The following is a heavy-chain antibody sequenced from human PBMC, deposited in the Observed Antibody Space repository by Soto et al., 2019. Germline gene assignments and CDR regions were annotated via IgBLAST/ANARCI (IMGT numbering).Heavy chain of an antibody. CDR3: AISSLGRTGGRFLEWLKGYEKDAFDI. V-gene: IGHV1-24*01. CDR2: FDPEDGET. J-gene: IGHJ3*02. D-gene: IGHD3-3*01. Sequence: ASVKVSCKVSGYTLTELSMHWVRQAPGKGLEWMGGFDPEDGETIYAQKFQGRVTMTEDTSTDTAYMELSSLRSEDTAVYYCAISSLGRTGGRFLEWLKGYEKDAFDIWGQGTMVT. CDR1: GYTLTELS.